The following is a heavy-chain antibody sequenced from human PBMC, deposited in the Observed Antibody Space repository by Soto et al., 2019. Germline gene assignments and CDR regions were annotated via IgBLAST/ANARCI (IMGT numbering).Heavy chain of an antibody. CDR3: ARHFRYFDP. CDR2: ISYTGDT. D-gene: IGHD1-20*01. V-gene: IGHV4-59*08. J-gene: IGHJ5*02. CDR1: GGSINSYY. Sequence: VQLQESGPGLVKPSETLSLTCTVSGGSINSYYWSWIRQPPGKGLEWIGFISYTGDTNYNPSLKSRVTISIATSKTQFSLTLTSVTASDTAVYYCARHFRYFDPWGQGTLVTVSS.